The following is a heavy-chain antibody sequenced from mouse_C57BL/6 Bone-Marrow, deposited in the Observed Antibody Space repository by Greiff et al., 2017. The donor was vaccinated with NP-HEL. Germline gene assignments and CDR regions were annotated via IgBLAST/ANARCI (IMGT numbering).Heavy chain of an antibody. CDR2: INPNNGGT. D-gene: IGHD2-3*01. CDR3: TRMRLLTPYYYDMDD. CDR1: GYTFTDYY. J-gene: IGHJ4*01. Sequence: VHVKQSGPELVKPGASVKISCKASGYTFTDYYINWVKQSHGKSLEWIGDINPNNGGTSYNEKFKGKATLTVDKSSSTAYMELRSLTSEDSAVYYYTRMRLLTPYYYDMDDWGQGTSVTVSS. V-gene: IGHV1-26*01.